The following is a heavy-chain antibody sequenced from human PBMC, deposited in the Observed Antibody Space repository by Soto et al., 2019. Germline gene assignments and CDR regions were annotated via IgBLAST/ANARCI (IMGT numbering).Heavy chain of an antibody. CDR2: IYYSGST. CDR1: GGSISSYY. V-gene: IGHV4-59*01. D-gene: IGHD1-20*01. CDR3: ATDIIRPSFHYYGMDV. Sequence: PSETLSLTCTVSGGSISSYYWSWIRQPPGKGLEWIGYIYYSGSTNYNPSLKSRVTISVDTSKNQFSLKLSSVTAADTAVYYCATDIIRPSFHYYGMDVWGQGTTVTVSS. J-gene: IGHJ6*02.